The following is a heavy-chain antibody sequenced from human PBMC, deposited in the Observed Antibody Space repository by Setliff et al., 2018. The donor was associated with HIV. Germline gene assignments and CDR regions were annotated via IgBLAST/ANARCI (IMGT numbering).Heavy chain of an antibody. D-gene: IGHD6-13*01. CDR1: GGSISSGSYY. CDR3: ARGAIAAAGDFDY. V-gene: IGHV4-61*09. J-gene: IGHJ4*02. CDR2: IYTSGST. Sequence: PSETLSLTCTVSGGSISSGSYYWTWIRQPAGKGLEWIGQIYTSGSTNYNPSLKSRITMSVDTSKNQFSLRLSSVTAADTAVYYCARGAIAAAGDFDYRGQGTLVTVSS.